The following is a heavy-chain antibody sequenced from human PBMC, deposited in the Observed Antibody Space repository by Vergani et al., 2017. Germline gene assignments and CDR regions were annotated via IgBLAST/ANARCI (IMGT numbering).Heavy chain of an antibody. Sequence: QVQLQESGPGLVKPSETLSLTCTVSGASISSYYWSWIRQPPGKGLEWIGYIYYSGSTNYNPSLKSRVTISVDTSKNQFSLKLSSVTAADTAVYYCARDRSTAGGLDYWGQGTLVTVSS. J-gene: IGHJ4*02. CDR1: GASISSYY. CDR3: ARDRSTAGGLDY. D-gene: IGHD6-13*01. CDR2: IYYSGST. V-gene: IGHV4-59*01.